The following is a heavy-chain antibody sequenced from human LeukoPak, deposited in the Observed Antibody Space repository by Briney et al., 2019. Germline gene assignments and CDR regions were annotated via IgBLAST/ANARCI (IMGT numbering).Heavy chain of an antibody. D-gene: IGHD2-15*01. CDR1: GFTFSSYA. V-gene: IGHV3-23*01. CDR3: AKVDRSLTNVVAAN. Sequence: AGGSLRLSCAASGFTFSSYAMSWVRQAPGKGLEWVSAISGSGGSTYYADSVKGRFTISRDNSKNTLYLQMNSLRAEDTAVYYCAKVDRSLTNVVAANWGQGTLVTVSS. CDR2: ISGSGGST. J-gene: IGHJ4*02.